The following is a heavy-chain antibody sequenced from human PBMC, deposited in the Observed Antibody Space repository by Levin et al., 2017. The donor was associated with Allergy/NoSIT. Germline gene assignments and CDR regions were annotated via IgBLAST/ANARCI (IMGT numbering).Heavy chain of an antibody. CDR1: GFTFGDYA. CDR3: TREGDFGIAAAGTPPWGSDY. CDR2: IRSKAYGGTT. V-gene: IGHV3-49*03. Sequence: GGSLRLSCTASGFTFGDYAMSWFRQAPGKGLEWVGFIRSKAYGGTTEYAASVKGRFTISRDDSKSIAYLQMNSLKTEDTAVYYCTREGDFGIAAAGTPPWGSDYWGQGTLVTVSS. D-gene: IGHD6-13*01. J-gene: IGHJ4*02.